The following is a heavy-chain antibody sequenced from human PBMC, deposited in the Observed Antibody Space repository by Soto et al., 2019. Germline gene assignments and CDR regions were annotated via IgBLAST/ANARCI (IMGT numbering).Heavy chain of an antibody. CDR2: ISGSGGST. D-gene: IGHD3-10*01. V-gene: IGHV3-23*01. J-gene: IGHJ6*02. Sequence: GGSLRLSCAASGFTFSRYAMSWVRQAPGKGLEWVSAISGSGGSTYYADSVKGRFTISRDNSKNTLYLQMNSLRAEDTAVYYCEKGSTMVRGVIIPHYYYYGMDVWGQGTTVTVSS. CDR1: GFTFSRYA. CDR3: EKGSTMVRGVIIPHYYYYGMDV.